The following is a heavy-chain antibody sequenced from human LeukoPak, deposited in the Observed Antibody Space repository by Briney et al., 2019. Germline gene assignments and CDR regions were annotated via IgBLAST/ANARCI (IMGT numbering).Heavy chain of an antibody. CDR2: ISSSSSYI. D-gene: IGHD2-2*01. Sequence: GGSLRLSCAASGFTFSSYSVNWVRQAPGKGLEWVSSISSSSSYIYYADSVKGRFTISRDNAKNSLYLQMNSLRAEDTAVFYCARGDSTTGHYYYYYMDVWGKGTTVTVSS. CDR1: GFTFSSYS. V-gene: IGHV3-21*01. J-gene: IGHJ6*03. CDR3: ARGDSTTGHYYYYYMDV.